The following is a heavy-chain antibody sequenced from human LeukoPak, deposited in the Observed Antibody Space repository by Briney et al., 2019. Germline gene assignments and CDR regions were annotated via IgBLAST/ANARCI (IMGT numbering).Heavy chain of an antibody. CDR1: GYSFTNYW. CDR2: IYPGDSDT. Sequence: GESLKISCKGSGYSFTNYWLGWVRQMPGKGLEWMGIIYPGDSDTRYSPSFQGQVTISADKSISTAYLQWSSLKASDTAMYYCARQGRDGYNAIDYWGQGTLVTVSS. V-gene: IGHV5-51*01. J-gene: IGHJ4*02. D-gene: IGHD5-24*01. CDR3: ARQGRDGYNAIDY.